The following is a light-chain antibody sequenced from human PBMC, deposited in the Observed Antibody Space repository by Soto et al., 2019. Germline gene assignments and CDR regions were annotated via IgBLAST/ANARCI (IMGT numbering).Light chain of an antibody. V-gene: IGLV2-14*03. CDR2: AVS. J-gene: IGLJ1*01. Sequence: QSALTQPASVSGSPGQSITISCSGTSSDIGSYNHVAWYQQFPGKSPKLMIYAVSDRPSGVSDRFSGSKSGITVSLTISGLQTEDEADYYCISYTDRQSYLFGTGTKVTVL. CDR3: ISYTDRQSYL. CDR1: SSDIGSYNH.